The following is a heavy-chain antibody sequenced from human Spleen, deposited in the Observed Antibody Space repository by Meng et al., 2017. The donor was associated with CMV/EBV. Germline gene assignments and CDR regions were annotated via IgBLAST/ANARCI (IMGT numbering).Heavy chain of an antibody. CDR2: IYYSGST. CDR1: GGSISSSSYY. Sequence: ESLKISCTVSGGSISSSSYYWGWIRQPPGKGLEWIGSIYYSGSTYYNPSLKSRVTISVDTSKNQFSLKLSSVTAADTAVYYCARQSIAAREGFDYWGQGTLVTVSS. CDR3: ARQSIAAREGFDY. D-gene: IGHD6-6*01. J-gene: IGHJ4*02. V-gene: IGHV4-39*01.